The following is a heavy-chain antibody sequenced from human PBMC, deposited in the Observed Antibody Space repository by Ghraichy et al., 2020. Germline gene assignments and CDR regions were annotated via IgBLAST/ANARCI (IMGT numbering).Heavy chain of an antibody. Sequence: LNISCAASGFTFSSYAMSWVRQAPGKGLEWVSAISDSGGSTYYADSVKGRFTISRDNSKNTLYLQMNSLRDEDTAVYYCAKDRCSSTSCYSSHAWFDPWGQGTLVTVSS. CDR1: GFTFSSYA. CDR3: AKDRCSSTSCYSSHAWFDP. J-gene: IGHJ5*02. CDR2: ISDSGGST. D-gene: IGHD2-2*02. V-gene: IGHV3-23*01.